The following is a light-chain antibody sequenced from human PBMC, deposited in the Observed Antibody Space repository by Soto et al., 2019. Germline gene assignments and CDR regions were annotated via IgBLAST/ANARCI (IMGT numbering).Light chain of an antibody. Sequence: ETVLKQSTGTLSLHPGDRATISCRASQSVSNNYLAWYQQKPGQAPRLLIYGASNRATGIPDRFSGSGSGTDFTLTISRLEPEDFAVYYCQQYGSSGTFGQGTKVDIK. CDR1: QSVSNNY. J-gene: IGKJ1*01. CDR3: QQYGSSGT. CDR2: GAS. V-gene: IGKV3-20*01.